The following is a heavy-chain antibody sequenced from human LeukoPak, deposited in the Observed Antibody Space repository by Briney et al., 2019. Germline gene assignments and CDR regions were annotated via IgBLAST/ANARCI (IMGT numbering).Heavy chain of an antibody. Sequence: PGGSPRLSCAASGFTFSSYDMHWVRQATGKGLEWVSAIGTAGDTYYPGSVKGRFTISRENAKNSLYLQMNSLRAGDTAVYYCARGVGATNLLDYWGQGTLVTVSS. D-gene: IGHD1-26*01. CDR3: ARGVGATNLLDY. CDR1: GFTFSSYD. V-gene: IGHV3-13*01. CDR2: IGTAGDT. J-gene: IGHJ4*02.